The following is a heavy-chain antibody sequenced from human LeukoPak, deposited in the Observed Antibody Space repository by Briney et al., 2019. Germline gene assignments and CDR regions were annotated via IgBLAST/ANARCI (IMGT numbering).Heavy chain of an antibody. Sequence: SETLSLTCTVSGGSVSSGSYYWSWIRQLPGKGLEWIGYIYYSGSTNYNPSLKSRVTISVDTSRNQFSLKLSSVTAADTAVYYCARSFGSGSYFFDYWGQGTLVTVSS. V-gene: IGHV4-61*01. J-gene: IGHJ4*02. CDR3: ARSFGSGSYFFDY. CDR2: IYYSGST. D-gene: IGHD3-10*01. CDR1: GGSVSSGSYY.